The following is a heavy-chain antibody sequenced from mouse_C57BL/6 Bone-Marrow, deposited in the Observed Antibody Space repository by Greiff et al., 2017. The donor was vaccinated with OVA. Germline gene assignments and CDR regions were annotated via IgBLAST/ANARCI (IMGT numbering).Heavy chain of an antibody. J-gene: IGHJ4*01. CDR2: IYPGDGDT. CDR3: ARLGTSYGSPLAMDY. D-gene: IGHD1-1*01. Sequence: QVQLKESGPELVKPGASVKISCKASGYAFSSSWMNWVKQRPGKGLEWIGRIYPGDGDTNYNWKFKGKGTLTADKSSSTAYMQLSSLTSEDSAVYFCARLGTSYGSPLAMDYWGQGTSVTVSS. CDR1: GYAFSSSW. V-gene: IGHV1-82*01.